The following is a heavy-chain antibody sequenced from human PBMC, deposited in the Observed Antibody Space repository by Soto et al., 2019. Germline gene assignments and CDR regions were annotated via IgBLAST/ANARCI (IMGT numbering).Heavy chain of an antibody. D-gene: IGHD3-22*01. Sequence: GGSLRLSCAASGFTFSSYSMNWVRQAPGKGLEWVSSISSSSSYIYYADSVKGRFTISRDNAKNSLYLQMNSLRAEDTAVYYCASLGSSGYYSDYWGQGTLVTVSS. CDR2: ISSSSSYI. J-gene: IGHJ4*02. CDR3: ASLGSSGYYSDY. CDR1: GFTFSSYS. V-gene: IGHV3-21*01.